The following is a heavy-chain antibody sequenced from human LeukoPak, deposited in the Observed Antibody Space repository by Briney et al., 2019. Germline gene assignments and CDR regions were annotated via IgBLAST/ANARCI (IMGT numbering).Heavy chain of an antibody. V-gene: IGHV1-2*02. CDR3: ARVRIAVAGKYHFDY. CDR2: INPNSGGT. CDR1: GYTFTGYY. J-gene: IGHJ4*02. D-gene: IGHD6-19*01. Sequence: ASVKVSCKASGYTFTGYYMHWVRQAPGQGLEWMGWINPNSGGTNYAQKFQGRVTMTRDTSISTAYMELSRPRSDDTAVYYCARVRIAVAGKYHFDYWGQGTLVTVSS.